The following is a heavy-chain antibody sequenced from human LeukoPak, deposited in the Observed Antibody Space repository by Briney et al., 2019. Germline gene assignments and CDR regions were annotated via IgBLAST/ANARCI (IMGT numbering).Heavy chain of an antibody. CDR1: GFTLSSYW. V-gene: IGHV3-74*01. D-gene: IGHD2-15*01. CDR2: INSDGSST. CDR3: ARDRGGHLPGSFDY. Sequence: GGTLRLSCAASGFTLSSYWMDWVRQAPGEGLVCVSRINSDGSSTSYADSVKGRFTISRDNAKNTLYLQMNSLRAEDTAVYYCARDRGGHLPGSFDYWGQGTLVTVSS. J-gene: IGHJ4*02.